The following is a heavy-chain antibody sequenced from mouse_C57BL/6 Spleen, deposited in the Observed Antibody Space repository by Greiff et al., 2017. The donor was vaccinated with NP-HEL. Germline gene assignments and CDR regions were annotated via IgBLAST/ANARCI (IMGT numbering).Heavy chain of an antibody. Sequence: QVQLQQSGPELVKPGASVKISCTASGYAFSSSWMNWVKQRPGKGLEWIGRFYPGDGDPNYTGKFKGKATLTADTSSCTAYMQLSSLTSEDSAVYFCAKFYDGYYLYYFDYWGQGTTLTVSS. CDR1: GYAFSSSW. CDR2: FYPGDGDP. CDR3: AKFYDGYYLYYFDY. D-gene: IGHD2-3*01. J-gene: IGHJ2*01. V-gene: IGHV1-82*01.